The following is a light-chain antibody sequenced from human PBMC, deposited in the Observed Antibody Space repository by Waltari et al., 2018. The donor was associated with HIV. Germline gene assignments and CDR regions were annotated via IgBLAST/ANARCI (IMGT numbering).Light chain of an antibody. Sequence: SQLPQPPPVSVSPGQTATITCPGDDMPDHSVYWYQQKPGQAPVLVMYKVTERPSGNPERFSGSISETTVTLTIMGVQTEDEADYYCQSADSDNTYNWVFGGGTKLTVL. CDR1: DMPDHS. V-gene: IGLV3-25*03. CDR2: KVT. CDR3: QSADSDNTYNWV. J-gene: IGLJ3*02.